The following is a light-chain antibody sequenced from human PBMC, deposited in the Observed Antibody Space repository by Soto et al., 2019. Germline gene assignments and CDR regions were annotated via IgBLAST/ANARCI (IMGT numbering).Light chain of an antibody. CDR2: DAS. CDR1: QSVSSY. V-gene: IGKV3-11*01. CDR3: QQRSNWQN. Sequence: EIVLTQSPATLSLSPGERATLSCRASQSVSSYLAWYQQKPGQAPRLLIYDASNRATGIPARFSGSGSGTDFTLPISSLEPEDFAVFYGQQRSNWQNFGKGTKV. J-gene: IGKJ1*01.